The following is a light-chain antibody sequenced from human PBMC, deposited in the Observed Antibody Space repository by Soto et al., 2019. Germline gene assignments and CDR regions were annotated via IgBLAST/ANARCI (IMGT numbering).Light chain of an antibody. CDR1: QSISSW. Sequence: DIQMTQSPSTLSASIGDRVTITCRASQSISSWLAWYQQKPGKAPKVLIYKGSSLQSGVPSRFSGSGSGTEFTLTISSLQPDDFATYYCQQYNNGGTFGQGTKLEIK. V-gene: IGKV1-5*03. CDR2: KGS. J-gene: IGKJ2*02. CDR3: QQYNNGGT.